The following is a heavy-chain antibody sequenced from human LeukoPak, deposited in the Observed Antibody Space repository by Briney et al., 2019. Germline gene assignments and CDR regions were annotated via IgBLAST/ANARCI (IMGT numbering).Heavy chain of an antibody. CDR2: INHSGST. CDR3: ARGLRYARS. V-gene: IGHV4-34*01. CDR1: GGSVSSGHYY. J-gene: IGHJ4*02. Sequence: KASETLSLTCTVSGGSVSSGHYYWSWIRQPPGKGLEWIGEINHSGSTNYNPSLKSRVTISVDTSKNQFSLKLSSVTAADTAVYYCARGLRYARSWGQGTLVTVSS. D-gene: IGHD3-9*01.